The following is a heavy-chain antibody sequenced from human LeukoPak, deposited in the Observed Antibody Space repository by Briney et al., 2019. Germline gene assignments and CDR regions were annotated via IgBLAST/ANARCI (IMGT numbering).Heavy chain of an antibody. J-gene: IGHJ3*02. CDR2: ITHSGST. CDR3: AKSNGYGLVDI. CDR1: GGSLSDYY. Sequence: PSETLSLTCTVYGGSLSDYYWAWIRQPPGKGLEWIGEITHSGSTNYKPSLKSRVTISVDMSKNQLSLKVTSVTAADTAVYYCAKSNGYGLVDIWGQGTMVTVSS. D-gene: IGHD3-10*01. V-gene: IGHV4-34*01.